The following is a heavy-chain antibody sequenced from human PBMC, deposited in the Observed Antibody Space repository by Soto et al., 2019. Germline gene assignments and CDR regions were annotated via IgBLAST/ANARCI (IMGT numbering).Heavy chain of an antibody. Sequence: QVQLVQSGAEVREPGASVKVSCKASGYSFTSLDINWVRQTAGQGFEWMGWMQPSTGRTGYAQKFQGRVTMTRDTSITTAYMELTTLTSDDTAFYYCARGVSAGVDYWGQGTLVTVSS. D-gene: IGHD1-26*01. CDR1: GYSFTSLD. CDR2: MQPSTGRT. J-gene: IGHJ4*02. V-gene: IGHV1-8*01. CDR3: ARGVSAGVDY.